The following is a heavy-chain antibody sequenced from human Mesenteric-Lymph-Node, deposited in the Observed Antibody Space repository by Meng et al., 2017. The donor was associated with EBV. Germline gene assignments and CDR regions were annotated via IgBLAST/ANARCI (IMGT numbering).Heavy chain of an antibody. J-gene: IGHJ4*02. CDR1: GGSISIGNC. Sequence: QESGPDLVKPSGTLSLTGGSPGGSISIGNCWSWVRQSPGKGLEWIGQIYHNGDTNYNPSHKSRVLISVDKSKNQFSLRLNSVTAADTAVYYCARDVQMATIWGQGTWSPSPQ. D-gene: IGHD5-24*01. CDR3: ARDVQMATI. V-gene: IGHV4-4*02. CDR2: IYHNGDT.